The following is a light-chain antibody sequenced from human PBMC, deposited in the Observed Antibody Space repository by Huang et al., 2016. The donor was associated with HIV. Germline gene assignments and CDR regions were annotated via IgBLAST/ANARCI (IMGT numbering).Light chain of an antibody. CDR1: QSVLYTSNNRNY. V-gene: IGKV4-1*01. Sequence: DIVMTQSPDSLTVSLGERATINCKSRQSVLYTSNNRNYLAWYQQKPGQPPKLLIYWASVRKSGVPDRFSGSGSGTDFTLTISSLQAEDVAIYYCQQYYNTLWTFGQGTKVKI. CDR2: WAS. CDR3: QQYYNTLWT. J-gene: IGKJ1*01.